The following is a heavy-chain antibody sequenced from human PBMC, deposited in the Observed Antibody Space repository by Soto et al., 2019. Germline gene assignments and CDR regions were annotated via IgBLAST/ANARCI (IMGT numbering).Heavy chain of an antibody. D-gene: IGHD3-10*01. CDR3: VHRVLRTFYGLVTTPALCFDH. Sequence: QITLKESGPTLVKPTQTLTLTCTFSGFSLTTSGVGVGWIRQTPGRAPEWLALIYWDGDERYSPSLKSRLTSTKDASRNQVVLTLANMDPVDTATYYCVHRVLRTFYGLVTTPALCFDHWGQGALVTVSS. J-gene: IGHJ4*02. V-gene: IGHV2-5*02. CDR1: GFSLTTSGVG. CDR2: IYWDGDE.